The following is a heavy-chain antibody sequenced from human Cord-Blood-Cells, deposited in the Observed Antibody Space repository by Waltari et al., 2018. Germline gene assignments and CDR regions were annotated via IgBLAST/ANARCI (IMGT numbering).Heavy chain of an antibody. CDR1: GGSFTSSSYY. J-gene: IGHJ3*02. CDR3: ASIDITSDAFDI. CDR2: IYYSGST. Sequence: QLQLQESGPGLVKPSETLSLTCTVSGGSFTSSSYYWAWIRQPPGKGLEWIGSIYYSGSTYYNPSLKSRVTISVDTSKNQFSLKLSSVTAADTAVYYCASIDITSDAFDIWGQGTMVTVSS. V-gene: IGHV4-39*01. D-gene: IGHD3-9*01.